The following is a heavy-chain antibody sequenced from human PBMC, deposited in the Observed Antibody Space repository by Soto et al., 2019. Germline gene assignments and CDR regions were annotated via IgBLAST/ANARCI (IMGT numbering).Heavy chain of an antibody. D-gene: IGHD6-19*01. V-gene: IGHV1-18*04. J-gene: IGHJ4*02. CDR1: GYTFTSYG. Sequence: GASVKVSCKASGYTFTSYGISWVRQAPGQGLEWMGWISAYNGNTNYTLELQGRVTMTTDTSTSTAYMELRSLRSDDTAVYYCARDHARRGGWLFDYWGQGTLVTVSS. CDR3: ARDHARRGGWLFDY. CDR2: ISAYNGNT.